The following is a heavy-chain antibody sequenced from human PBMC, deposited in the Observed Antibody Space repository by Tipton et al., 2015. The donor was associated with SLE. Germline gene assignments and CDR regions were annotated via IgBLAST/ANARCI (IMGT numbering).Heavy chain of an antibody. Sequence: TLSLTCAVYGGSFSGYYWSWIRQPPGKGLEWIGEINHSGSTNYNPSLKSRVTISVDTSKNQFSLKLSSVTAADTAVYYCARDTYYYDSSGYEAFDIWGQGTMVTVSS. CDR1: GGSFSGYY. J-gene: IGHJ3*02. CDR2: INHSGST. D-gene: IGHD3-22*01. CDR3: ARDTYYYDSSGYEAFDI. V-gene: IGHV4-34*01.